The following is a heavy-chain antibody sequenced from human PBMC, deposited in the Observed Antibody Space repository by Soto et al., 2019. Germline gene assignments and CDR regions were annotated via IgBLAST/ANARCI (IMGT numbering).Heavy chain of an antibody. CDR2: ISGSGGST. CDR3: AKELVIAVAGLENYGMDV. J-gene: IGHJ6*02. Sequence: GGSLRLSCAASGFTFSSYAMSWVRQAPGKGLEWVSAISGSGGSTYYADSVKGRFTISRDNSKNTLYLQMNSLRAEDTAVYYCAKELVIAVAGLENYGMDVWGQGTTVTVSS. D-gene: IGHD6-19*01. CDR1: GFTFSSYA. V-gene: IGHV3-23*01.